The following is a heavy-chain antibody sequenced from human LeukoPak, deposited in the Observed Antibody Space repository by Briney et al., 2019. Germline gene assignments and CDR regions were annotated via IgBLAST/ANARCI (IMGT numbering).Heavy chain of an antibody. Sequence: SETLSLTCSVSGGSISSYYWSWIRQPPGKGLEWIVYIYYSESTNYNPSLKRRVTISVDTSKNRFSLKLSSVTAADTAMYYCARGMGGNWFDPWGQGTLVTVSS. CDR3: ARGMGGNWFDP. D-gene: IGHD2-8*01. V-gene: IGHV4-59*01. CDR1: GGSISSYY. CDR2: IYYSEST. J-gene: IGHJ5*02.